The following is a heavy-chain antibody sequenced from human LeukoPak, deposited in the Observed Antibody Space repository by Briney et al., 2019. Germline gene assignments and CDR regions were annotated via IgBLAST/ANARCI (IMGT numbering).Heavy chain of an antibody. V-gene: IGHV3-64*02. CDR3: ARAPREGFSGSYHDY. Sequence: QSGGSLRLSGAASGFTFSSYSMHWVRQAPGKELEYVSAISPNGDNTYYADSVKGRFTISRDNSKNTLYLQMASLRGEDTAVYYCARAPREGFSGSYHDYWSQGTLVTVSS. J-gene: IGHJ4*02. D-gene: IGHD1-26*01. CDR2: ISPNGDNT. CDR1: GFTFSSYS.